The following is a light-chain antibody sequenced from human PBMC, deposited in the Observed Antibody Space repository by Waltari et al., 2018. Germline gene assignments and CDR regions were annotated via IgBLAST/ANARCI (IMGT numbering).Light chain of an antibody. CDR2: EGS. Sequence: QSALTQPASVSGSPGQSITISCPGTSSDVGSYNLVPWYQQHPGKAPNLMIYEGSKRPSGVSNRFSGSKSGNTASLTISGLQAEDEADYYCCSYAGSSTHVVFGGGTKLTVL. J-gene: IGLJ2*01. CDR1: SSDVGSYNL. CDR3: CSYAGSSTHVV. V-gene: IGLV2-23*01.